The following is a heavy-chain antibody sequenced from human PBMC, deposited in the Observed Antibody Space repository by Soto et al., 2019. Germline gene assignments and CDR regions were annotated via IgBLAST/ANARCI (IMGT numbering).Heavy chain of an antibody. J-gene: IGHJ2*01. CDR2: IYSGGAT. CDR1: GFTVTNKY. D-gene: IGHD4-17*01. V-gene: IGHV3-53*01. CDR3: ARVDYGDYGWYFDL. Sequence: GGSLRLSCAASGFTVTNKYMTWVRQAPGKGLERVSLIYSGGATSYADSVKGRFTISRDNSKDILYLQVNSLRAEDTAVYYCARVDYGDYGWYFDLWGRGTLVTVSS.